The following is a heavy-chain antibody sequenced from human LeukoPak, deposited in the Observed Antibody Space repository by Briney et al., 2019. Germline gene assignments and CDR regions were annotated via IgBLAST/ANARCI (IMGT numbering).Heavy chain of an antibody. CDR2: INHSGST. CDR1: GGSFSGYY. J-gene: IGHJ4*02. V-gene: IGHV4-34*01. Sequence: PSETLSLTCAVSGGSFSGYYWSWICQPPGKGLEWIGEINHSGSTNYNPSLKSRVTISVDTSKNQFSLKLSSVTAADTAVYYCARGVGYYGSGSYYPIGYWGQGTLVTVSS. D-gene: IGHD3-10*01. CDR3: ARGVGYYGSGSYYPIGY.